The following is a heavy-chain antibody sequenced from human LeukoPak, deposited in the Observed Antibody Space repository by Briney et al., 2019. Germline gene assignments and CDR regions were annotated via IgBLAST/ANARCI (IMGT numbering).Heavy chain of an antibody. CDR1: GFTFSNSW. D-gene: IGHD2-2*01. Sequence: GGSLRLACAASGFTFSNSWMQWVRQVPGKGLVWVSRINTDGTSTSYADSVRGRFIISRDNAKNTLYLQMNSLRAEDTAVYYCARPQQGGTTRSHGLDVWGQGTTVTVSS. J-gene: IGHJ6*02. CDR2: INTDGTST. V-gene: IGHV3-74*01. CDR3: ARPQQGGTTRSHGLDV.